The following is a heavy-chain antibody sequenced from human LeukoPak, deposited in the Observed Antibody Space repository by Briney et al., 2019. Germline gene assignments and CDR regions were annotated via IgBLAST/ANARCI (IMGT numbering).Heavy chain of an antibody. CDR2: IKSETDGGTT. CDR1: GFTFSNAW. Sequence: PGGSLRLSCAASGFTFSNAWMSWVRQAPGKGLEWVGRIKSETDGGTTDYAAPVKGRFTISRDDSKNTLYLQMNSLKTEDTAEYYCTTSLSQQLVLWGYFAFDIWGQGTMVTVSS. V-gene: IGHV3-15*01. D-gene: IGHD6-13*01. CDR3: TTSLSQQLVLWGYFAFDI. J-gene: IGHJ3*02.